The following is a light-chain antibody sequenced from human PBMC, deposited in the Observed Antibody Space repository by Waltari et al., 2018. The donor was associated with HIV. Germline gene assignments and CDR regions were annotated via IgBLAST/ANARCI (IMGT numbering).Light chain of an antibody. CDR3: QSYDISLSGWV. Sequence: QSVLPQPPSVSGAPGQRVTIPCTGSSSNIGAGYDVHWYQQFPGTAPKVLIYGNTYRPSGVPDRFSGSKSGSSASLLITGLQAEDDADYYCQSYDISLSGWVFGGGTKLTVL. CDR1: SSNIGAGYD. J-gene: IGLJ3*02. V-gene: IGLV1-40*01. CDR2: GNT.